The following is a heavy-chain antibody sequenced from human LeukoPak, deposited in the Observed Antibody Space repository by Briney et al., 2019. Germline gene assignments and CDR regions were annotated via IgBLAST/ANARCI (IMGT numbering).Heavy chain of an antibody. V-gene: IGHV4-39*02. J-gene: IGHJ4*02. CDR1: DGSITSSSHY. Sequence: MPSETLSLTCTVSDGSITSSSHYWGWIRQPPGKGLEWIGSIYYSGDTYYNPSLKSRVTISVDTSKSQFSLRLSSVTAADTAVYYCARDWDNLFDYWGQGTLVTVSS. CDR2: IYYSGDT. D-gene: IGHD1/OR15-1a*01. CDR3: ARDWDNLFDY.